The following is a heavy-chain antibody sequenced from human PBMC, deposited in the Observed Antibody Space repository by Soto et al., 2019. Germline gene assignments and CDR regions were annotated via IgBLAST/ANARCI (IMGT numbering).Heavy chain of an antibody. J-gene: IGHJ4*02. V-gene: IGHV4-4*02. CDR2: IYHSGST. Sequence: SETLSLTCAVSGGSISSSNWWSWVRQPPGKGLEWIGEIYHSGSTNYNPSLKSRVTISVDKSKNQFSLKLSSVTAADTAVYYCASSFWSGYYSGDYWGQGTLVTVPQ. CDR1: GGSISSSNW. D-gene: IGHD3-3*01. CDR3: ASSFWSGYYSGDY.